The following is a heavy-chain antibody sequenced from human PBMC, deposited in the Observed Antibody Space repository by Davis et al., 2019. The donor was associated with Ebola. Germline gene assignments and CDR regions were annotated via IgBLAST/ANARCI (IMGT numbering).Heavy chain of an antibody. J-gene: IGHJ4*02. CDR1: GYTFTSYG. Sequence: ASVKVSCKASGYTFTSYGISWVRQAPGQGLEWMGWISAYNGNTNYAQKLQGRVTMTTDTSTSTAYMELRSLRSDDTAVYYCARGGLHLGELSLSYYFDYWGQGTLVTVSS. D-gene: IGHD3-16*02. V-gene: IGHV1-18*01. CDR3: ARGGLHLGELSLSYYFDY. CDR2: ISAYNGNT.